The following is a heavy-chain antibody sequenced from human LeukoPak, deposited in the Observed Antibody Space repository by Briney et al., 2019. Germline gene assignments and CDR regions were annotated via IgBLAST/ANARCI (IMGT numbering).Heavy chain of an antibody. CDR1: GFTFSDYY. J-gene: IGHJ4*02. Sequence: GSLRLSCAASGFTFSDYYMSWIRQPPGKGLEWIGSIYYSGSTYYNPSLKSRVTISVDTSKNQFSLKLSSVTAADTAVYYCARRGVAVAGTFDYWGQGTLVTVSS. D-gene: IGHD6-19*01. CDR3: ARRGVAVAGTFDY. CDR2: IYYSGST. V-gene: IGHV4-39*01.